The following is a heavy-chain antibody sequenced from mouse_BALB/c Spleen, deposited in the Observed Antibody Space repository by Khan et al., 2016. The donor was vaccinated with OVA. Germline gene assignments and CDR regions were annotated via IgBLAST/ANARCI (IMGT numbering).Heavy chain of an antibody. D-gene: IGHD2-1*01. CDR2: IYHSGSI. CDR3: ARDGNYMDY. Sequence: EVKLEESGPDLVKPSQSLSLTCTVTGYSITSGYSWHWIRQFPGNKLEWMGYIYHSGSINYNPSLKSRFSITRDTSKNLFFLQLNSVTTEDTATYYCARDGNYMDYWGQGTSDTVSS. V-gene: IGHV3-1*02. CDR1: GYSITSGYS. J-gene: IGHJ4*01.